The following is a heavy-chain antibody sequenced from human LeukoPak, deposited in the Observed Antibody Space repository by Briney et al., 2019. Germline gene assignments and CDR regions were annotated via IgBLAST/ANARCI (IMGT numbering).Heavy chain of an antibody. Sequence: SETLSLTCTVSGGSISSYYWSWIRQPPGKGLEWIGYIYYSGSTNYNPSLKSRVTISVDTSKNQFSLKLSSVTAADTAVYYCARVVAVAGTVFFDYWGQGTLVTVSS. J-gene: IGHJ4*02. CDR2: IYYSGST. CDR1: GGSISSYY. V-gene: IGHV4-59*01. CDR3: ARVVAVAGTVFFDY. D-gene: IGHD6-19*01.